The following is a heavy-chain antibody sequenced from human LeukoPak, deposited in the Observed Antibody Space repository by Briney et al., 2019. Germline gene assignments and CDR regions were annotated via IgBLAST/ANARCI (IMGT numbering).Heavy chain of an antibody. J-gene: IGHJ4*02. CDR1: GFTLSDYY. D-gene: IGHD3-10*01. CDR3: ARDAYYYGSGTDFGY. CDR2: ISSSGSTI. Sequence: GGSLRLSCAASGFTLSDYYMSWIRQAPGKGLEWVSYISSSGSTIYYADSVKGRFTISRDNAKNSLYLQMNSLRAEDTAVYYCARDAYYYGSGTDFGYWGQGTLVTVSS. V-gene: IGHV3-11*04.